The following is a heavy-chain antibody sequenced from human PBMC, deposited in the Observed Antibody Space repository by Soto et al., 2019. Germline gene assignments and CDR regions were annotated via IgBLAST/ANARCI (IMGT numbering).Heavy chain of an antibody. J-gene: IGHJ4*02. CDR3: AKISDVDWLFW. D-gene: IGHD3-9*01. Sequence: GGSLRLSCAASGLMFTDYAMSWVRQAPGKGLEWVASISSSGSSIYYAGSVKGRFTISRDNSKNTLYLQMNSLRPEDTAMYYCAKISDVDWLFWWGQGTLVTVSS. CDR1: GLMFTDYA. CDR2: ISSSGSSI. V-gene: IGHV3-23*01.